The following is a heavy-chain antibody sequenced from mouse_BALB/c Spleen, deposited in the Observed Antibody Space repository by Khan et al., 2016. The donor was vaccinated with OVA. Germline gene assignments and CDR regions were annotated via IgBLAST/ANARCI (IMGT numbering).Heavy chain of an antibody. CDR3: VGHLTASFVY. V-gene: IGHV5-6*01. CDR1: GFTFSSYS. CDR2: ISSVGDYT. J-gene: IGHJ3*01. Sequence: EVELVESGGDLVKPGGSLKLSCAASGFTFSSYSMSWVRQTPDKRLEWVTTISSVGDYTYYPASVTGRFTISRDNAKNTLYLQKRSLKSEDTAMYYCVGHLTASFVYWGQGTLVTVSA. D-gene: IGHD4-1*01.